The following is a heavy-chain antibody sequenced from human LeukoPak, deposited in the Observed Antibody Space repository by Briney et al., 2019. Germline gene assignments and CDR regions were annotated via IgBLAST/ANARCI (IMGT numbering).Heavy chain of an antibody. V-gene: IGHV4-59*01. CDR3: ARDRGSGWYFDY. CDR2: IYYSGST. Sequence: SETLSLTCTVSGGSISSYYWSWIRQPPGKGLEWIGYIYYSGSTNYNPSLKSRVTISVDTPKNQFSLKLSSVTAADTAVYYCARDRGSGWYFDYWGQGTLVTVSS. D-gene: IGHD6-19*01. CDR1: GGSISSYY. J-gene: IGHJ4*02.